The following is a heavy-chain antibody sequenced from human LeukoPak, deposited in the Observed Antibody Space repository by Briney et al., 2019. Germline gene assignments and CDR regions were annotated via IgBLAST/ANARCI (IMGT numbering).Heavy chain of an antibody. CDR3: TTDSSGYYEGYFDY. Sequence: GGSLRLSCAASGFTFSNAWMSWVRQAPGKGLEWVGRIKSKTDGGTTDYAASVKGRFTVSRDDSKNTLYLQMNSLKTEDTAVYYCTTDSSGYYEGYFDYWGQGTLVTVSS. CDR1: GFTFSNAW. D-gene: IGHD3-22*01. CDR2: IKSKTDGGTT. V-gene: IGHV3-15*01. J-gene: IGHJ4*02.